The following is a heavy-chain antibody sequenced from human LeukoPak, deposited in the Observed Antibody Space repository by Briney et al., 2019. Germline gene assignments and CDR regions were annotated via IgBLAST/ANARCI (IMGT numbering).Heavy chain of an antibody. CDR3: ARGTVTMVDY. D-gene: IGHD3-10*01. Sequence: GGSLRLSCAASGFTFSSNAISWVRQAPGRGLEWVSVIYSGGSTYYADSVKGRFTISRDNSKNTLFLQMNSLRAGDTAVYYCARGTVTMVDYWGQGTLVTVSS. CDR2: IYSGGST. V-gene: IGHV3-66*01. CDR1: GFTFSSNA. J-gene: IGHJ4*02.